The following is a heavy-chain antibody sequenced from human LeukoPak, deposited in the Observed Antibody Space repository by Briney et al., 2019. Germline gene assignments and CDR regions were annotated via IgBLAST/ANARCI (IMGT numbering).Heavy chain of an antibody. CDR2: IWYDGSNK. J-gene: IGHJ4*02. Sequence: PGRSLRLPCAASGFTFSSYGTHWVRQAPGKGLEWVAVIWYDGSNKYYADSVKGRFTISRDNSKNTLYLQMNSLRAEDTAVYYCARDTTRGWPYYFDYWGQGTLVTVSS. D-gene: IGHD1-14*01. CDR3: ARDTTRGWPYYFDY. V-gene: IGHV3-33*01. CDR1: GFTFSSYG.